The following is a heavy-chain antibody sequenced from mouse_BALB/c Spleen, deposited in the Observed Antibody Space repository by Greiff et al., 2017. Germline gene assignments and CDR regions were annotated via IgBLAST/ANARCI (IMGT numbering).Heavy chain of an antibody. CDR2: IDPENGNT. D-gene: IGHD2-1*01. Sequence: VQLQQSGAELVRPGALVKLSCTASGFNINDYYMHWVKQRPEQGLEWIGWIDPENGNTIYDPKFQGKASITADTSSNPAYLQLRSLTSEDTAVYYCARNYGNYGDAMDYWGQGTSVTVSA. CDR1: GFNINDYY. CDR3: ARNYGNYGDAMDY. V-gene: IGHV14-1*02. J-gene: IGHJ4*01.